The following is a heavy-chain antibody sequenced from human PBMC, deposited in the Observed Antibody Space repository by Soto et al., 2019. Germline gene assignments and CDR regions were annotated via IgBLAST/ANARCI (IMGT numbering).Heavy chain of an antibody. D-gene: IGHD2-2*01. CDR1: GASVSSGSHY. V-gene: IGHV4-61*01. Sequence: SDTLSLTCNVSGASVSSGSHYWSWIRQPPGKGLEWIGHIYFTGSTKYNPSLKSRVTISVDMSKNQFSLRVISVTAADTAVYYCARDRVTPASTLEVWGQGTLVTVSS. CDR2: IYFTGST. J-gene: IGHJ4*02. CDR3: ARDRVTPASTLEV.